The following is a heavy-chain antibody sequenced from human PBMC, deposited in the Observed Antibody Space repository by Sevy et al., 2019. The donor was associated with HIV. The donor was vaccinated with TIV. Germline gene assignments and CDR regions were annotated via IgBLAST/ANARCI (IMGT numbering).Heavy chain of an antibody. V-gene: IGHV3-23*01. Sequence: GGSLRLSCAASGFTFSSYAMSWVRQAPGKGLEWVSAISGSGGSTYYADSVKGRFTISRDNSKNTLYLQMNSLRAEDTAVYYCAKGFDKTDYYGSGSYYNGYFDYWGQGILVTVSS. CDR2: ISGSGGST. J-gene: IGHJ4*02. D-gene: IGHD3-10*01. CDR3: AKGFDKTDYYGSGSYYNGYFDY. CDR1: GFTFSSYA.